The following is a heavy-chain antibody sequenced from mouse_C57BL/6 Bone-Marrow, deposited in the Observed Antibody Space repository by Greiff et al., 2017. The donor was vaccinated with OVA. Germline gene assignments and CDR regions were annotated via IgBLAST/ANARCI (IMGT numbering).Heavy chain of an antibody. CDR2: IYPRSGNT. Sequence: VQLQQSGAELARPGASVKLSCKASGYTFTSHGISWVKQRTGQGLEWIGEIYPRSGNTYYNEKFKGKATLTADKSSSTAYMELRSLTSEDSAVYFCARDYYGSSSDAMDYWGQGTSVTVSS. V-gene: IGHV1-81*01. D-gene: IGHD1-1*01. J-gene: IGHJ4*01. CDR3: ARDYYGSSSDAMDY. CDR1: GYTFTSHG.